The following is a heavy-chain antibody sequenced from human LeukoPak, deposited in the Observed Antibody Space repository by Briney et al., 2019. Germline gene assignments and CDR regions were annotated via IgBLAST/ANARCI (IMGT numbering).Heavy chain of an antibody. D-gene: IGHD4-23*01. V-gene: IGHV3-23*01. CDR3: VKDFCRGGNCPFPFFDS. Sequence: GGSLRLSCAASGFAFSSYGMSWVRQAPGKGLEWVAITVAGYTEIHYADSVRGRFNISRDDSSNTLSLQMNSLRADDTGTYFCVKDFCRGGNCPFPFFDSWGQGTVVTVSS. J-gene: IGHJ4*02. CDR1: GFAFSSYG. CDR2: TVAGYTEI.